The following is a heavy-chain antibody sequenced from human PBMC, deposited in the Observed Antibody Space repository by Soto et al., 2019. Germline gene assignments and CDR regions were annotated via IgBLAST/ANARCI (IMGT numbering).Heavy chain of an antibody. Sequence: GGSLRLSCAASGFTVSSNYMIWVRQAPGKGLEWVSVIYSGGSTYYADSVKGRFTISRDNSKNTLYLQMNSLRAEDTAVYYCARGPTQADFDYWGQGTLGTVSS. CDR3: ARGPTQADFDY. CDR1: GFTVSSNY. J-gene: IGHJ4*02. V-gene: IGHV3-66*01. CDR2: IYSGGST.